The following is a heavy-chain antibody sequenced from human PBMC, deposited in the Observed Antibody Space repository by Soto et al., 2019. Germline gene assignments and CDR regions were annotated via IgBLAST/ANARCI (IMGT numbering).Heavy chain of an antibody. J-gene: IGHJ5*02. D-gene: IGHD1-1*01. CDR1: GGSISSSSYY. Sequence: SETLSLTCTVSGGSISSSSYYWGWIRQPPGKGLEWIGSIYYSGSSNYNPSLKSRVTISVDTSKNQFSLKLSSVTAADTAVYYFARGRTGTTAGGWFDPWGQGTLVTVSS. CDR3: ARGRTGTTAGGWFDP. V-gene: IGHV4-39*01. CDR2: IYYSGSS.